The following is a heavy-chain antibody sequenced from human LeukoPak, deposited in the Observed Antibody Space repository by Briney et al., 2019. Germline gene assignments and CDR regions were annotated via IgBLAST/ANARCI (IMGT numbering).Heavy chain of an antibody. D-gene: IGHD2-21*02. CDR2: ISTYNGNT. V-gene: IGHV1-18*01. CDR3: ARGSYCGGDCYGWVDP. Sequence: ASVKVSCKASDYTFTSYGISWVRQAPGQGLEWMGWISTYNGNTNYTQKFQGRVTMTTDTSTSTAYMELRSLRSDDSAVYYCARGSYCGGDCYGWVDPWGQGTLVIVSS. CDR1: DYTFTSYG. J-gene: IGHJ5*02.